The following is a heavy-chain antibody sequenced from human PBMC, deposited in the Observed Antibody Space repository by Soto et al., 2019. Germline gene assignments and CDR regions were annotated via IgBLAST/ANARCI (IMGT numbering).Heavy chain of an antibody. J-gene: IGHJ4*02. CDR3: ARASSGWYFAY. Sequence: QVQLQESGPGLVKPSETLSLTCTVSGDSIGSGDYWWSWIRQSPGKGLEWIGYISYSGSTYYNPARRSRVTISVDTSKNQFAVKLRSVTASDTAVYYCARASSGWYFAYWGQGTLVTVSS. CDR1: GDSIGSGDYW. V-gene: IGHV4-30-4*01. D-gene: IGHD6-19*01. CDR2: ISYSGST.